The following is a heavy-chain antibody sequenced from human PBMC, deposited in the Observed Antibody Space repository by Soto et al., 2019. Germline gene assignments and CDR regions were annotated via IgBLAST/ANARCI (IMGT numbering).Heavy chain of an antibody. J-gene: IGHJ6*02. CDR2: IYYSGST. D-gene: IGHD3-10*01. CDR1: GGSISSGGYY. Sequence: PSETLSLTCTVSGGSISSGGYYWSWIRQHPGKGLEWIGYIYYSGSTYYNPSLKSRVTISVDTSKNQFSLKLSSVTAADTAVYYCARESVSSYSYYCYGMDVWGQGTTVTVSS. V-gene: IGHV4-31*02. CDR3: ARESVSSYSYYCYGMDV.